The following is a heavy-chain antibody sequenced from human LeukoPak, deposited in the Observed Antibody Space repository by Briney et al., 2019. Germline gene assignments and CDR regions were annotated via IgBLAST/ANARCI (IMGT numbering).Heavy chain of an antibody. D-gene: IGHD3-10*01. J-gene: IGHJ4*02. Sequence: GGSLRLSCAASGFTFSSYAMSWVRQAPGKGLEWVSAISGSGGSTYYADSVKGRFTISRDNSKNTLYLQMNSLRAEATAVYYCAKDEHVSMVRGLIDYWGQGTLVTVSS. V-gene: IGHV3-23*01. CDR1: GFTFSSYA. CDR3: AKDEHVSMVRGLIDY. CDR2: ISGSGGST.